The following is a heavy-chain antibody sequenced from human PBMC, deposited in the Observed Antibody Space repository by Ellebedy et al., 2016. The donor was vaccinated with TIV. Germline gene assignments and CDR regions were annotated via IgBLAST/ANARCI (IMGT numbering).Heavy chain of an antibody. D-gene: IGHD2-8*01. CDR3: ARAVYGMGWFDP. V-gene: IGHV1-3*01. CDR2: INAGNGNT. J-gene: IGHJ5*02. Sequence: ASVKVSCKASGYTFSSYAMHWVRQAPGQRLEWMGWINAGNGNTKYSQKFQGRVTITRDTSANTAYMELSSLRSEDTAVYYCARAVYGMGWFDPWGQGTLVTVSS. CDR1: GYTFSSYA.